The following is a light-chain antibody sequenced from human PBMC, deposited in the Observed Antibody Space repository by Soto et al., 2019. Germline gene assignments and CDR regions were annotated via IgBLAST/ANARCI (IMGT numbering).Light chain of an antibody. CDR3: SSYTSSSTRLYV. Sequence: QSALTQPASVSGSPGQSITTSCTGTSSDVGGYNYVSWYQQHPGKAPKLMIYEVSNRPSGVSNRFSGSKSGNTASLTISGLQAEDEADYYCSSYTSSSTRLYVFGTGTKVTVL. V-gene: IGLV2-14*01. CDR1: SSDVGGYNY. CDR2: EVS. J-gene: IGLJ1*01.